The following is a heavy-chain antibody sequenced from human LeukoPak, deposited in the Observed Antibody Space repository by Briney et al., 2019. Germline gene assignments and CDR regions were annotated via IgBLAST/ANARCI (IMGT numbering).Heavy chain of an antibody. V-gene: IGHV1-18*01. D-gene: IGHD2-15*01. Sequence: ASVKVSCMASGYTFTSYGISWVRQAPGQGLEWMGWISAYNGNTNYAQKLQGRVTMTTDTSTSTAYMELRSLRSDDTAVYYCARAATYYYYYGMDVWGQGTTVTVSS. CDR3: ARAATYYYYYGMDV. J-gene: IGHJ6*02. CDR2: ISAYNGNT. CDR1: GYTFTSYG.